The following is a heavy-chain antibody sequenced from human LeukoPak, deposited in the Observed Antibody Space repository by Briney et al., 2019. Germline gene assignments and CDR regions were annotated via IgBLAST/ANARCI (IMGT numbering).Heavy chain of an antibody. CDR3: AKDTDSSGWRPLES. J-gene: IGHJ4*02. V-gene: IGHV3-9*01. D-gene: IGHD6-19*01. CDR2: INWHGVTK. Sequence: GRSLRLSCAASGFTFGDYATHWVRQGPGKGLPWVSSINWHGVTKGYVDSVKGRFTISRDNAKNSLYLQMNSLRVEDTALYYCAKDTDSSGWRPLESWGQGTLVTVSS. CDR1: GFTFGDYA.